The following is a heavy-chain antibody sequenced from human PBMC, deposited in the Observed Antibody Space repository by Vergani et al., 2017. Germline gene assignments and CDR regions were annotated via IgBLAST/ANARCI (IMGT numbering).Heavy chain of an antibody. CDR2: ISGSGGST. D-gene: IGHD2-2*02. V-gene: IGHV3-23*01. Sequence: EVQLLESGGGLVQPGGSLRLSCAASGFTFSSYAMSWVRQAPGKGLEWVSAISGSGGSTYYADSVKGRFTISRDNSKNTLYLQMNSLRAEDTAVYYCAKERYCSSTSCYTGWFDPWGQGTLVTVSS. CDR3: AKERYCSSTSCYTGWFDP. J-gene: IGHJ5*02. CDR1: GFTFSSYA.